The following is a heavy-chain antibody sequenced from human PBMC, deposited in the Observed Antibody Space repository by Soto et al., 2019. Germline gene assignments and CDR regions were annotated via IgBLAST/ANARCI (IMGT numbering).Heavy chain of an antibody. CDR2: ISTTSFTI. D-gene: IGHD2-15*01. CDR1: GFSFSAYS. CDR3: ARDRCYDGTCYSASDS. J-gene: IGHJ5*01. Sequence: GGSLRLSCGASGFSFSAYSMDGGGQAPGKGPEWIAYISTTSFTIYYADSVKGRFTISRDNDRNSLYLEMNSLRDEDTAVYYCARDRCYDGTCYSASDSWGQGTLVTVSS. V-gene: IGHV3-48*02.